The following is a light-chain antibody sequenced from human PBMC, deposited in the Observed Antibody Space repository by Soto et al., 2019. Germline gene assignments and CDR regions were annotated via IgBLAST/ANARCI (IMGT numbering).Light chain of an antibody. CDR3: TSYATYSTLV. CDR2: EVS. V-gene: IGLV2-14*01. Sequence: QSVLTQPASVSGPPGQSITIACTGTSYDVGDYNYVSWYQHHPGKAPKLLIFEVSNRPSGVSYRFSGSKFGNTASLTISGLQAEDEADYFCTSYATYSTLVFGGGTKLTVL. CDR1: SYDVGDYNY. J-gene: IGLJ2*01.